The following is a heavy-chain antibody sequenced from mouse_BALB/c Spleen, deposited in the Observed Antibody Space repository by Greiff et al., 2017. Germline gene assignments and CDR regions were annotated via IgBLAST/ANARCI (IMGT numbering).Heavy chain of an antibody. V-gene: IGHV5-6*01. CDR2: ISSGGSYT. Sequence: EVQGVESGGDLVKPGGSLKLSCAASGFTFSSYGMSWVRQTPDKRLEWVATISSGGSYTYYPDSVKGRFTISRDNAKNTLYLQMSSLKSEDTAMYYCARHETNFDVWGAGTTVTVSS. CDR3: ARHETNFDV. D-gene: IGHD2-13*01. J-gene: IGHJ1*01. CDR1: GFTFSSYG.